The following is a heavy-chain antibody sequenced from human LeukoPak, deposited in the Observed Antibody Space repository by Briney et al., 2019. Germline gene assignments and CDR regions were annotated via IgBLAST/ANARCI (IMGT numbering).Heavy chain of an antibody. CDR2: TIPIFGTA. CDR3: AGHCSSTSCADY. V-gene: IGHV1-69*01. Sequence: SVKVSCKASGGTFSSYAISWVRQAPGQGLEWMGGTIPIFGTANYAQKFQGRVTITADESTSTAYMELSSLRSEDTAVYYCAGHCSSTSCADYWGQGTLVTVSS. J-gene: IGHJ4*02. CDR1: GGTFSSYA. D-gene: IGHD2-2*01.